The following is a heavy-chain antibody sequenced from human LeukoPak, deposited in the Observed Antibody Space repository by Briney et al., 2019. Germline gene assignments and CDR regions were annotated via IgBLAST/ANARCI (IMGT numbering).Heavy chain of an antibody. J-gene: IGHJ3*02. CDR3: ASVEVDYDIPQPNDAFDI. V-gene: IGHV3-30-3*01. CDR2: ISYDGSNK. CDR1: GFTFSSYA. Sequence: QAGGSLRLSCAASGFTFSSYAMHWVRQAPGKGLEWVAVISYDGSNKYYADSVKGRFTISRDNSKNTLYLQMNSLRAEDTAVYYCASVEVDYDIPQPNDAFDIWGQGTMVTVSS. D-gene: IGHD3-9*01.